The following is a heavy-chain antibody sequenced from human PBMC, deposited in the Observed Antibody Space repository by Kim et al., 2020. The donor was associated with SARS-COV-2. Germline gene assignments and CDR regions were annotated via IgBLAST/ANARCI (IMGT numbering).Heavy chain of an antibody. J-gene: IGHJ6*02. D-gene: IGHD3-10*01. CDR1: GGTFSSYA. CDR2: IIPIFGTA. Sequence: SVKVSCKASGGTFSSYAISWVRQAPGQGLEWMGGIIPIFGTANYAQKFQGRVTITADKSTSTAYMELSSLRSEDTAVYYCARGFRVGDQRQGVIRAYYYYYGMDVWGQGTTVTVSS. CDR3: ARGFRVGDQRQGVIRAYYYYYGMDV. V-gene: IGHV1-69*06.